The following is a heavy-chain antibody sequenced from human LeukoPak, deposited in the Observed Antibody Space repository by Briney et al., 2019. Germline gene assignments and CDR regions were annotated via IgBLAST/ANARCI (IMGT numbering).Heavy chain of an antibody. CDR3: AAYYYDSSGYYYVY. CDR2: INHSGST. CDR1: GGSFSGYY. Sequence: PSETLSLTCAVYGGSFSGYYWSWIRQPPGKGLEWIGEINHSGSTNYNLSLKSRVTISVDTSKNQFSLKLSSVTAADTAVYYCAAYYYDSSGYYYVYWGQGTLVTVSS. J-gene: IGHJ4*02. V-gene: IGHV4-34*01. D-gene: IGHD3-22*01.